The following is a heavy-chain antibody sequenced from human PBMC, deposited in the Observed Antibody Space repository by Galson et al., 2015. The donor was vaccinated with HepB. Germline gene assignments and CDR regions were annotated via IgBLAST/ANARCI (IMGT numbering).Heavy chain of an antibody. D-gene: IGHD2-15*01. Sequence: SLRLSCAASGFTVSNTYMNWVRQAPGKGLEWVSVIYSGGATYYADSVKGRFTISRDNSKNTLYLHVNNLRAEDTAVYYCASPVCTGGSCYPLWYWGQGTLFTVSS. CDR1: GFTVSNTY. J-gene: IGHJ4*02. V-gene: IGHV3-53*01. CDR3: ASPVCTGGSCYPLWY. CDR2: IYSGGAT.